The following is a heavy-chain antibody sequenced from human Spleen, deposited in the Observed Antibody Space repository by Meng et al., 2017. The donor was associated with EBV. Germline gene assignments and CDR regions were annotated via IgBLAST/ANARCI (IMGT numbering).Heavy chain of an antibody. D-gene: IGHD2-21*01. CDR2: VNGCNGDT. Sequence: HLLRFGGEVTKPWAFVKVSGRASGYTLRSYATHWVRQAPGQRLEWMGWVNGCNGDTKYSQKFQGRVTFTRDTSASTAYMELSSLRSEDTAVYFCVRLGGHSPSDYWGQGTLVTVSS. J-gene: IGHJ4*02. CDR3: VRLGGHSPSDY. CDR1: GYTLRSYA. V-gene: IGHV1-3*01.